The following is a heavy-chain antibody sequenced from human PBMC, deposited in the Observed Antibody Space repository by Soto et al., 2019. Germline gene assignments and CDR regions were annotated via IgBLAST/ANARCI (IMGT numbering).Heavy chain of an antibody. CDR1: GFTFSSYA. CDR3: ARGRSSLTRFDY. V-gene: IGHV3-30-3*01. D-gene: IGHD2-2*01. J-gene: IGHJ4*02. CDR2: ISYDGSNK. Sequence: QVQLLESGGGVVQPGRSRRLSCAASGFTFSSYAMHWVRQAPGKGLEWVAVISYDGSNKYYADSVKGRLTISRDNSKSNMYLQMNSMRAEDTAVYYCARGRSSLTRFDYWGQGNLVTVSS.